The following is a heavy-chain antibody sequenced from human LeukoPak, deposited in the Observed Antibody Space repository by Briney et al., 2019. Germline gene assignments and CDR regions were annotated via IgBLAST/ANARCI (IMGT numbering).Heavy chain of an antibody. CDR2: ISSSGSTI. CDR1: GFTFSDYY. J-gene: IGHJ4*02. V-gene: IGHV3-11*04. CDR3: ARLEGGDQYYDILTGYYNNFDY. D-gene: IGHD3-9*01. Sequence: GGSLRLSCAASGFTFSDYYMSWIRQAPGKGLEWVSYISSSGSTIYYADSVKGRFTISRDNAKNSLYLQMNSLRAEDTAVYYCARLEGGDQYYDILTGYYNNFDYWGQGTLVTVSS.